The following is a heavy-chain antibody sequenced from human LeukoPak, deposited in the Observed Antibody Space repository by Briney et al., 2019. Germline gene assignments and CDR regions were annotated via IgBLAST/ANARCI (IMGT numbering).Heavy chain of an antibody. CDR3: APSGEDYFDY. CDR2: INPDSGGT. D-gene: IGHD3-3*01. Sequence: ASVKVSCKASGYTFTGYYIHWVRQAPGQGLEWMGWINPDSGGTRYAQKFQGRVTMTRDTSISTAYMELSRLTSDDTAVYYCAPSGEDYFDYWGQGTLVTVSS. J-gene: IGHJ4*02. V-gene: IGHV1-2*02. CDR1: GYTFTGYY.